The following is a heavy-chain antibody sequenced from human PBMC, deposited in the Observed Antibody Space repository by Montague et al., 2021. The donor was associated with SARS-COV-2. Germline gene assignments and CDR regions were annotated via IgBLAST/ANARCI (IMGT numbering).Heavy chain of an antibody. CDR1: GGSFSGYY. J-gene: IGHJ6*02. CDR2: TNGSGRT. D-gene: IGHD2-15*01. V-gene: IGHV4-34*01. CDR3: ARGYCSGSGCYYYYGMDV. Sequence: SETLSLTCAVYGGSFSGYYSSWIRQPPGRGLEWIGETNGSGRTNXNPSLKCRVTISVDTSKNQFSLRLSSVTAAETAVYYCARGYCSGSGCYYYYGMDVWGQGTTVTVSS.